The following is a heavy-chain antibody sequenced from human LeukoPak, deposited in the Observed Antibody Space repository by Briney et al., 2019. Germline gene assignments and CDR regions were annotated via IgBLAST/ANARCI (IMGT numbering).Heavy chain of an antibody. D-gene: IGHD3-3*02. CDR1: GDSTSSDRYY. CDR3: ARSNGPISY. J-gene: IGHJ4*02. CDR2: IYYSGST. Sequence: SETLSLTCTVSGDSTSSDRYYGGWVRQPPGKGLEWIGNIYYSGSTYYNPSLKSRVTMSVDTSKNQFSLKLSSVTAADTAVYYCARSNGPISYWGQGTLVTGSS. V-gene: IGHV4-39*07.